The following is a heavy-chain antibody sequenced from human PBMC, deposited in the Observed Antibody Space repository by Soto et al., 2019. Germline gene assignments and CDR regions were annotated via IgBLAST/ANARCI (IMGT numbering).Heavy chain of an antibody. V-gene: IGHV4-59*01. Sequence: SETLSLTCTVSGGSISSYYWSWIRQPPGKGLEWIGYIYYSGSTNYNPSLKSRVTISVDTSKNQFSLKLSSVTAAETAVYYCARVTYSSSVIDYWGQGTLVTVSS. J-gene: IGHJ4*02. CDR1: GGSISSYY. CDR3: ARVTYSSSVIDY. D-gene: IGHD6-6*01. CDR2: IYYSGST.